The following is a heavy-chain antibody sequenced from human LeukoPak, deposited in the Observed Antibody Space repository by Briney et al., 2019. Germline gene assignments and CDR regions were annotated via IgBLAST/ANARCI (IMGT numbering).Heavy chain of an antibody. CDR3: ARFLELLPNFDY. CDR2: INHSGST. Sequence: PSETLSLTCAVYGGSFSGYYWSWIRQPPGKGLEWIGEINHSGSTNYNPSLKSRVTISVDTSKNQFSLKLSSVTAADTAVYYCARFLELLPNFDYWGQGTLVTVSS. J-gene: IGHJ4*02. D-gene: IGHD1-7*01. CDR1: GGSFSGYY. V-gene: IGHV4-34*01.